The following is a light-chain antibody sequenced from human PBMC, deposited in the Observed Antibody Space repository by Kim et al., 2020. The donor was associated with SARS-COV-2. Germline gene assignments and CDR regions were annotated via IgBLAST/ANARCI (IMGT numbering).Light chain of an antibody. Sequence: SYELTQPPSVSVAPGKTARITCGGNNIGSKSVHWYQQKPGQAPVLVISYDTDRPSGIPERFSGSNSGNTATLTISRVDAGDAADYYCQVWDSGSDQVFGG. CDR1: NIGSKS. J-gene: IGLJ3*02. CDR3: QVWDSGSDQV. V-gene: IGLV3-21*04. CDR2: YDT.